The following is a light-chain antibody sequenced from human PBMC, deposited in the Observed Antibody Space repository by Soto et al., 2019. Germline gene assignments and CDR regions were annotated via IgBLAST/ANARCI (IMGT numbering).Light chain of an antibody. CDR2: DVS. CDR1: SSDVGGYNY. CDR3: SSYTSSSTVVV. J-gene: IGLJ2*01. V-gene: IGLV2-14*01. Sequence: QSALTQPVSVSGSPGQSITISCTGTSSDVGGYNYVSWYQQHPGKAPKLMIYDVSIRPSGVSNRFSGSKSGNTASLTISGLQAEDEADYYCSSYTSSSTVVVFGGGTKLTVL.